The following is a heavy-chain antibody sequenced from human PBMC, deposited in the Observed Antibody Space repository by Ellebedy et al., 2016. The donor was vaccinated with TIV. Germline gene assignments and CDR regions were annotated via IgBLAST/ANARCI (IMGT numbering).Heavy chain of an antibody. CDR3: AKGVAYYDSSGYYYGAFDI. CDR2: ISYDGSNK. V-gene: IGHV3-30-3*01. D-gene: IGHD3-22*01. Sequence: GGSLRLSCAASGFAFSSYAMHWVRQAPGKGLEWVAVISYDGSNKYYADSVKGRFTISRDNSKNTLYLQMNSLRAEDTAVYYCAKGVAYYDSSGYYYGAFDIWGQGTMVTVSS. J-gene: IGHJ3*02. CDR1: GFAFSSYA.